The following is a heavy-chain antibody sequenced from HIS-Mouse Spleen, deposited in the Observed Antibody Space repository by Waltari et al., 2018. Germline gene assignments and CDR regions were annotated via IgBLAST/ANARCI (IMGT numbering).Heavy chain of an antibody. CDR2: INHSGST. V-gene: IGHV4-34*01. D-gene: IGHD2-2*01. J-gene: IGHJ4*02. CDR1: GGSFSGYY. Sequence: QVQLQQWGAGLLKPSETLSLTCAVYGGSFSGYYWSWIRQPPGKGLEWIGEINHSGSTNCKPSRKSRVTISVDTSRNQFSLKLSSVTAADTAVYYCARSKGYCSSTSCYYFDYWGQGTLVTVSS. CDR3: ARSKGYCSSTSCYYFDY.